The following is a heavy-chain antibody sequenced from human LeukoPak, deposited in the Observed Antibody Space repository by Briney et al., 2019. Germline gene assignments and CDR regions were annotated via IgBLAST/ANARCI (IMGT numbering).Heavy chain of an antibody. V-gene: IGHV3-30*02. CDR3: AKDFGGSGSYYTSDLFDY. CDR2: IRYDGSNK. D-gene: IGHD3-10*01. CDR1: GFTFSTFW. J-gene: IGHJ4*02. Sequence: GGSLRLSCAASGFTFSTFWMSWVRQAPGKGLEWVAFIRYDGSNKYYADSVKGRFTISRDNSKNTLYLQMNSLRAEDTAVYYCAKDFGGSGSYYTSDLFDYWGQGTLVTVSS.